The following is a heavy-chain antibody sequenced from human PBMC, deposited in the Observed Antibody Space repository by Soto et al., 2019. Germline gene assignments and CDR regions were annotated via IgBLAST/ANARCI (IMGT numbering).Heavy chain of an antibody. CDR3: AREGGIAAAGSPAFDY. J-gene: IGHJ4*02. CDR1: GFTFDDYG. Sequence: EVQLVESGGGVVRPGGSLRLSCAASGFTFDDYGMSWVRQAPGKGLEWVSGINWNGGSTGYADSVKGRFTISRDNAKKYLYLQMNSLRDEDTALYYCAREGGIAAAGSPAFDYWGQGALVTVSS. V-gene: IGHV3-20*04. CDR2: INWNGGST. D-gene: IGHD6-13*01.